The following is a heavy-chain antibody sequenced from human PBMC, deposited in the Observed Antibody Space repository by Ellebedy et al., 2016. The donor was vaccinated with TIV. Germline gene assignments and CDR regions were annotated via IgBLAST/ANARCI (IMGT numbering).Heavy chain of an antibody. CDR1: GGSISSYY. CDR3: ASQPTSSIAARRGRIYYYYGMDV. J-gene: IGHJ6*02. CDR2: IYYSGST. D-gene: IGHD6-6*01. V-gene: IGHV4-59*08. Sequence: MPSETLSLTCTVSGGSISSYYWSWIRQPPGKGLEWIGYIYYSGSTNYNPSLKSRVTISVDTSKNQFSLKLSSVTAADTAVYYCASQPTSSIAARRGRIYYYYGMDVWGQGTTVTVSS.